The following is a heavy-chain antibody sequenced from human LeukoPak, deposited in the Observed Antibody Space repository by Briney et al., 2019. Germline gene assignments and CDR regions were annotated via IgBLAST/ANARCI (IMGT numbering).Heavy chain of an antibody. CDR1: GGTFSSYA. Sequence: GASVTVSCTASGGTFSSYAISWVRQAPGQGLEWMGRIIPILNKVNYAQKFQGRVTFTADKSTITAYMELSSLRSEDTAVYYCARDSAVVTADYWGQGTLVAVSS. D-gene: IGHD2-21*02. V-gene: IGHV1-69*04. J-gene: IGHJ4*02. CDR3: ARDSAVVTADY. CDR2: IIPILNKV.